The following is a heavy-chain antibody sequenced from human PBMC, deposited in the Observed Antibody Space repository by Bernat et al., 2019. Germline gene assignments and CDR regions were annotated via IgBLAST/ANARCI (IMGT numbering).Heavy chain of an antibody. CDR1: GFTFSSYS. J-gene: IGHJ4*02. CDR3: AKGGDYSSSGFDY. Sequence: QVQLVESGGGVVQPGRSLRLSCAASGFTFSSYSMHWVRQAPGKGLEWVAVISYDGSNKYYADSVKGRFTISRDNSKNTLSLLMNSLTAEDSAVDYGAKGGDYSSSGFDYWGQGTLVTVFS. D-gene: IGHD6-6*01. CDR2: ISYDGSNK. V-gene: IGHV3-30-3*01.